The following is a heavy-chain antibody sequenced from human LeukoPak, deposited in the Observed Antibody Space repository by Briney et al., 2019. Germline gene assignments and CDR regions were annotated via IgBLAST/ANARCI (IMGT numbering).Heavy chain of an antibody. CDR2: IYYSGST. V-gene: IGHV4-31*03. CDR3: AADRGYCSGGSCYQGNYFDY. Sequence: SQTLSLTCTVSGGSISSGGYYWSWIRQHPGKGLEWIGYIYYSGSTYYNPSLKSRVTISVDTSKNQFSLKLSSVTAADTAVHYCAADRGYCSGGSCYQGNYFDYWGQGTLVTVSS. J-gene: IGHJ4*02. CDR1: GGSISSGGYY. D-gene: IGHD2-15*01.